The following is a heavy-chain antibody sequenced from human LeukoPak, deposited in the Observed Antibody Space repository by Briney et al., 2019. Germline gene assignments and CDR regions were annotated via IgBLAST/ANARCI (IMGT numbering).Heavy chain of an antibody. Sequence: PGGSLRLSCAASGFTFSSYAMSWVRQAPGKGLEWVSAISGSGGSTYYADSVKGRFTTSRDNSKNTLYLQMNSLRAEDTAVYYCAKMAVGVVVPAAMHTFDYWGQGTLVTVSS. CDR3: AKMAVGVVVPAAMHTFDY. V-gene: IGHV3-23*01. CDR1: GFTFSSYA. J-gene: IGHJ4*02. CDR2: ISGSGGST. D-gene: IGHD2-2*01.